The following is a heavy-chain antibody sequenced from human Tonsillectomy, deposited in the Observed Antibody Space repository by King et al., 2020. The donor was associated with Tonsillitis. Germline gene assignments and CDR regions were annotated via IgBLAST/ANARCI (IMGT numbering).Heavy chain of an antibody. V-gene: IGHV4-34*01. Sequence: VQLQQWGAGLLKPSETLSLTCAVYGGSFSGYYWSWIRQPPGKGLEWIGEINHSGSTNYNPSLKSRVTISVDTSKNQFSLELSSVTAADTAVYYCAREGGSYYYDSSGYYSDDAFDIWGQGTMVTVSS. CDR1: GGSFSGYY. CDR2: INHSGST. CDR3: AREGGSYYYDSSGYYSDDAFDI. D-gene: IGHD3-22*01. J-gene: IGHJ3*02.